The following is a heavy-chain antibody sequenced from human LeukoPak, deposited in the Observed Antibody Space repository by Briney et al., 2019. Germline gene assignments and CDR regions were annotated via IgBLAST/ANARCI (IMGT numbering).Heavy chain of an antibody. J-gene: IGHJ4*02. CDR3: ARSRNGFDY. CDR1: GFTFSSYW. Sequence: PGGSLRLSCSASGFTFSSYWMSWVRQAPGKGLVWVANIKQDGSEKYYVDSVKGRFTISRDNAKNSLYLQMNSLTAEDTAVYYCARSRNGFDYWGQGTLVTVSS. D-gene: IGHD2-8*01. CDR2: IKQDGSEK. V-gene: IGHV3-7*01.